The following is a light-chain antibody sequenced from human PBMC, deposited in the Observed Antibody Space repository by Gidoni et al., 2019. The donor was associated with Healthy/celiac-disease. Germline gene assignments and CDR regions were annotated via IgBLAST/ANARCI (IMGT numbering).Light chain of an antibody. V-gene: IGLV3-21*02. CDR2: EDS. J-gene: IGLJ2*01. CDR3: QVWDSSSDHVV. CDR1: NIGSKS. Sequence: SYVLTQPPSVSVAPGQTARITCGGNNIGSKSVHWYQQKPGPATVLVVYEDSDRPSGIPERFSGSNSGNTATLTSSRVEAGDEADYYCQVWDSSSDHVVFGGGTKLTVL.